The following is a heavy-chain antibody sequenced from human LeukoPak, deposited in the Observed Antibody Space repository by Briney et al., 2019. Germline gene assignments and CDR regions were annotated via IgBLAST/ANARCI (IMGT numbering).Heavy chain of an antibody. J-gene: IGHJ5*02. CDR2: IDPSDSYT. V-gene: IGHV5-10-1*01. D-gene: IGHD2-2*01. CDR3: ARRRCSTSCYAGWFDP. CDR1: GYSITSYW. Sequence: GESLMISCKGSGYSITSYWISWVRQMAGKGLEWMGRIDPSDSYTNYSPSFQGHVTISADKSISTAYLQWSSLKASDTAMYYCARRRCSTSCYAGWFDPWGQGTLVTVSS.